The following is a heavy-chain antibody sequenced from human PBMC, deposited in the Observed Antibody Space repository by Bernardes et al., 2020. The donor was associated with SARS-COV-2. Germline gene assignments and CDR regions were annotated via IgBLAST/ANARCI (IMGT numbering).Heavy chain of an antibody. D-gene: IGHD3-9*01. CDR2: MSSKGSTI. J-gene: IGHJ4*02. V-gene: IGHV3-64D*06. Sequence: GGSLRLSCLASGFTFSSYAMHWVRQAPGKGLEYVSSMSSKGSTIYYADSVRGRFTISRDKSENTLYLQMSSLRAEDTAMYYCVTNQIQVTGRDYWGQGTLVTVSS. CDR1: GFTFSSYA. CDR3: VTNQIQVTGRDY.